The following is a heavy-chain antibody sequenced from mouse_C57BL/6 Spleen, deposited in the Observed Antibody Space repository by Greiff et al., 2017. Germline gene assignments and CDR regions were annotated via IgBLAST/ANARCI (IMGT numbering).Heavy chain of an antibody. V-gene: IGHV1-52*01. CDR3: ASEGLLGWFAC. D-gene: IGHD2-10*01. J-gene: IGHJ3*01. CDR1: GYTFTSYW. CDR2: IDPSDSET. Sequence: QVQLQQPGAELVRPGSSVKLSCKASGYTFTSYWMHWVKQRPIQGLEWIGNIDPSDSETHYNQKFKDKATLTVDKSSSTAYMQLSSLTSEGSAVYYCASEGLLGWFACWGKGTLVTVSA.